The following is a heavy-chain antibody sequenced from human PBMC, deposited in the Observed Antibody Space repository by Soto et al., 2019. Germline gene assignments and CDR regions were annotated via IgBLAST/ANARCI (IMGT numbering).Heavy chain of an antibody. CDR1: GFTFSSYG. J-gene: IGHJ4*02. CDR3: AKDQEDIVVVVAAWTD. D-gene: IGHD2-15*01. V-gene: IGHV3-30*18. CDR2: ISYDGSNK. Sequence: GGSLRLSCAASGFTFSSYGMHWVRQAPGKGLEWVAVISYDGSNKYYADSVKGRFTISRDNSKNTLYPQMNSLRAEDTAVYYCAKDQEDIVVVVAAWTDWGQGTLVTVSS.